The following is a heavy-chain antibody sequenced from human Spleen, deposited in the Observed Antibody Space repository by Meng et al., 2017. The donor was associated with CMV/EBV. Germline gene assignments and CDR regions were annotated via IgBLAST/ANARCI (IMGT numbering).Heavy chain of an antibody. Sequence: GESLKISCAASGFTVSSNYMSWVRQAPGKGLEWVSVIYSGGSTYYADSVKGRFTISRDNSKNTLYLQMNSLRVEDSAVYYCAREGPVVVPAASPPPYYYYGMDVWGQGTTVTVSS. CDR1: GFTVSSNY. V-gene: IGHV3-66*02. CDR2: IYSGGST. D-gene: IGHD2-2*01. J-gene: IGHJ6*02. CDR3: AREGPVVVPAASPPPYYYYGMDV.